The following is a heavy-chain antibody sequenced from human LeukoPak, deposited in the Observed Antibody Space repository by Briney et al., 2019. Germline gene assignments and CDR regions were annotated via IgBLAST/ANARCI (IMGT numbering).Heavy chain of an antibody. CDR1: GFDFSSYS. CDR2: ISNSRGNI. CDR3: ASKMAY. J-gene: IGHJ4*02. D-gene: IGHD5-24*01. V-gene: IGHV3-21*01. Sequence: GGSLRLSCATSGFDFSSYSMNWVRQAPGKGLEWISSISNSRGNIFYADSVMGRFTISRDNAKNSLYLQMNSLGAEDTAIYYCASKMAYWGQGTLVTVSS.